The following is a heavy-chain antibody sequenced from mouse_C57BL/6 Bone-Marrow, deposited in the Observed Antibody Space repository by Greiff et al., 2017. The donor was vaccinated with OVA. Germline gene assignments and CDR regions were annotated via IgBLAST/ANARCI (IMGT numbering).Heavy chain of an antibody. CDR2: IDPENGDT. Sequence: EVMLVESGAELVRPGASVKLSCTASGFNIKDDYMHWVKQRPEQGLEWIGWIDPENGDTEYASKFQGKATITADTSSNTAYLQLSSLTSEDTAVYYCTTDYYGSRYAMDYWGQGTSVTVSS. CDR3: TTDYYGSRYAMDY. D-gene: IGHD1-1*01. CDR1: GFNIKDDY. V-gene: IGHV14-4*01. J-gene: IGHJ4*01.